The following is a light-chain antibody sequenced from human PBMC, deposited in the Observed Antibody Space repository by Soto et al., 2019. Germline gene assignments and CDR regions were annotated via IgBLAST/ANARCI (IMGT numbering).Light chain of an antibody. CDR3: QQYNSYRT. J-gene: IGKJ1*01. CDR2: GAS. CDR1: QSVSSSY. Sequence: EIVLTQSPGTLSLSPGEIATLSCSASQSVSSSYLAWYQQKPGQAPRLLMYGASDRATGTPGRFSGSGSGTESTLTISSLQPDDFATYYCQQYNSYRTFGQGTKVDIK. V-gene: IGKV3-20*01.